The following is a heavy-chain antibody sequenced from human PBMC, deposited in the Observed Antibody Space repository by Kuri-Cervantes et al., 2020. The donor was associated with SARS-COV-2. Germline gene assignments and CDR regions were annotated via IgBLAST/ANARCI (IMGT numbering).Heavy chain of an antibody. Sequence: GESLKISCAASGFTFSYAWMSWVRPAPGKGLEWVGRIKSKTDGGTTDYAAPVKGRFTISRDDSKNTVYLQLNSLTTEDTAVYYCTTADDILTHDVYGIWGQGTMVTVSS. D-gene: IGHD3-9*01. J-gene: IGHJ3*02. CDR2: IKSKTDGGTT. CDR3: TTADDILTHDVYGI. V-gene: IGHV3-15*01. CDR1: GFTFSYAW.